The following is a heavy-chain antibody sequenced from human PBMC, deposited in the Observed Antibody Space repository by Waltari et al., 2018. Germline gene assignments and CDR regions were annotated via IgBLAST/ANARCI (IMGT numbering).Heavy chain of an antibody. CDR1: GFPFTSHW. CDR2: LNYDGSST. Sequence: EVQLVESGGGLVQPGGSLRLSCSASGFPFTSHWMHWVRHGPGKGLEWSSRLNYDGSSTYYADFVKGRFTISRDNAKNTLYLQMNSLRAEDTGVYYCVRGYGGDVYWGQGTLVTVSS. V-gene: IGHV3-74*01. J-gene: IGHJ4*02. D-gene: IGHD2-21*02. CDR3: VRGYGGDVY.